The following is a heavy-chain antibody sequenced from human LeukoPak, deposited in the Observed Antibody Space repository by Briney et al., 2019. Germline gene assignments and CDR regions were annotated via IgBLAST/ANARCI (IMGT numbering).Heavy chain of an antibody. Sequence: WNSGNVEYGDSVKGRFTISRDNAKNSLYLQMNSLRAEDTALYYCAKDVGAGYGSTFDGFDIWGQGTMVTVSS. V-gene: IGHV3-9*01. CDR2: WNSGNV. J-gene: IGHJ3*02. CDR3: AKDVGAGYGSTFDGFDI. D-gene: IGHD6-19*01.